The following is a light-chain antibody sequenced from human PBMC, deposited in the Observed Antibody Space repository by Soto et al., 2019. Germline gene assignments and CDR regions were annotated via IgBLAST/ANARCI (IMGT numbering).Light chain of an antibody. CDR1: QSISSW. J-gene: IGKJ1*01. CDR3: QQYGWT. V-gene: IGKV1-5*01. CDR2: DAS. Sequence: DIQMTQSPSTLSASVGDRVTITCRASQSISSWLAWYQQKPGKAPKLLIYDASSLESGVPSRFSGSGSGTEFTLTISSLQPDDFANYYCQQYGWTFGQGTKVEIK.